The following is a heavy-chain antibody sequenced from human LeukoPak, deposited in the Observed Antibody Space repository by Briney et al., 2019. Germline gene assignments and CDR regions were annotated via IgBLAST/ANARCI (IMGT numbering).Heavy chain of an antibody. D-gene: IGHD3-10*01. J-gene: IGHJ6*03. Sequence: ASVKVSCKASGYTFTSYYIHWVRQAPGQGLEWMGIINPSGGSTNYAQKFQGRVTMTRDTSTSTVYMELSSLRSDDTAVYYCARGPRITLVRGGQWYFYMDVWGKGTTVTISS. CDR2: INPSGGST. CDR1: GYTFTSYY. CDR3: ARGPRITLVRGGQWYFYMDV. V-gene: IGHV1-46*01.